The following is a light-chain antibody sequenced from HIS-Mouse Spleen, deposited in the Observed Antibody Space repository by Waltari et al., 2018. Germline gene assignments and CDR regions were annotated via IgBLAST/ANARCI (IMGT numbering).Light chain of an antibody. V-gene: IGKV1-12*01. CDR1: QGISSW. CDR2: AAS. J-gene: IGKJ3*01. Sequence: DIQMTQSPSSVSASVGDRVTITCRASQGISSWLAWYQXKPGKAPKLLIYAASSWQSGXPSXXXGSGSGTDFTLTISSLQPEDFATXXXXXXXSXPPXXFGPGTKVDIK. CDR3: XXXXSXPPXX.